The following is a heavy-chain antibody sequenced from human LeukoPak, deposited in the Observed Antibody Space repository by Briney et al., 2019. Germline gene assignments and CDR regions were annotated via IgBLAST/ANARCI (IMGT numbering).Heavy chain of an antibody. Sequence: ASVNVSCKASGYTFTSYGISWVRQAPGQGLEWMGWISAYNGNTNYAQKLQGRVTMTTDTSTSTAYMELRSLRSDDTAVYYCARDLGYGSGSYYYYYGMDVWGQGTTVTVSS. D-gene: IGHD3-10*01. CDR3: ARDLGYGSGSYYYYYGMDV. CDR1: GYTFTSYG. J-gene: IGHJ6*02. CDR2: ISAYNGNT. V-gene: IGHV1-18*01.